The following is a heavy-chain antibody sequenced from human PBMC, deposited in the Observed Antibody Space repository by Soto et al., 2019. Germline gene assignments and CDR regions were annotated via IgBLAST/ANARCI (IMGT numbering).Heavy chain of an antibody. J-gene: IGHJ6*02. D-gene: IGHD2-8*01. Sequence: GGSLRLSCAASRFTFTTYAMNWVRQAPGKGLEWVALMSSDGTNEHYADSVRGRFTVSRDNSRNTLFLQMNNLRTDDTAVYYCAKDPPISCSTNGVCPRDDMDVWGQGTTVTVSS. CDR2: MSSDGTNE. CDR1: RFTFTTYA. CDR3: AKDPPISCSTNGVCPRDDMDV. V-gene: IGHV3-30-3*01.